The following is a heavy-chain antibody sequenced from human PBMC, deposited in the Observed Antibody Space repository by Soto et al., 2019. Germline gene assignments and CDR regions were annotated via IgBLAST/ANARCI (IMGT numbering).Heavy chain of an antibody. CDR2: IIPIFGTA. V-gene: IGHV1-69*13. J-gene: IGHJ6*02. CDR1: GGTFSSYA. D-gene: IGHD2-2*01. Sequence: GASVKVSCKASGGTFSSYAISWVRQAPGQGLEWMGGIIPIFGTANYAQKFQGRVTITADESTSTAYMELSSLRSEDTAVYYCARMGDIVVVPAAQYYYYYGMDVWGQGTTVTVSS. CDR3: ARMGDIVVVPAAQYYYYYGMDV.